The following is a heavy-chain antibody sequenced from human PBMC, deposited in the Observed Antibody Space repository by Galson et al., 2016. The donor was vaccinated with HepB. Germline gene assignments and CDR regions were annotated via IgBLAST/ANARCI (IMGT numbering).Heavy chain of an antibody. CDR2: IYPADSET. D-gene: IGHD3-16*01. V-gene: IGHV5-51*01. Sequence: QSGAEVKKPGESLKISCQGSGYIFTMYWIGWVRQLPGKGLEWMGLIYPADSETRYSPSFQDQVTMSVDKSMNTAYLHWSSLKASDTAMYYCARLTGGSTDTFDIWGQGTMVTVSS. CDR3: ARLTGGSTDTFDI. CDR1: GYIFTMYW. J-gene: IGHJ3*02.